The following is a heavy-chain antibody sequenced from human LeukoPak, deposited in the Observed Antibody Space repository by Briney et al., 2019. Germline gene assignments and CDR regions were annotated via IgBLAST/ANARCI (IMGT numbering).Heavy chain of an antibody. CDR2: INGAGSDA. CDR3: AKDWRIAPAGTPSDAFDL. Sequence: QPGGSLRLSCAASGFTFSDYWIHWVRQAPGKGLVWVSRINGAGSDATYADSLKGPFSISRDNSKNTLYLQMNSLRAEGTAVYYCAKDWRIAPAGTPSDAFDLWGQGTMVTVSS. D-gene: IGHD6-13*01. V-gene: IGHV3-74*01. CDR1: GFTFSDYW. J-gene: IGHJ3*01.